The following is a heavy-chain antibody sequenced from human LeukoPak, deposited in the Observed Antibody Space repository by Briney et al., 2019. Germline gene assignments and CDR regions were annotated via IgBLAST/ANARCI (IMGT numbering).Heavy chain of an antibody. D-gene: IGHD2-21*02. V-gene: IGHV1-46*01. J-gene: IGHJ5*02. CDR1: GYTFTSYY. Sequence: ASVKVSCKASGYTFTSYYMHWVRQAPGQGLEWVGIINPSGGSTSYAQKFQGRVTMTRDTSTSTVYMELSSLRSEDTAVYYCARGGAVVVTANNWFDPWGQGTLVTVSS. CDR3: ARGGAVVVTANNWFDP. CDR2: INPSGGST.